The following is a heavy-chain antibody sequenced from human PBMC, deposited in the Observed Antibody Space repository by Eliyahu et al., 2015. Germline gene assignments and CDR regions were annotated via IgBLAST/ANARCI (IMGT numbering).Heavy chain of an antibody. CDR2: INHSGST. CDR1: GGSFSGYY. V-gene: IGHV4-34*01. Sequence: QAQLQQWGAGLLKPSETLSLTCAVYGGSFSGYYWSWIRQPPGKGLEWIGGINHSGSTHYNPSLKSRVTISVDTSKNQFSLKLSSVTAADTAVYYCARGWLWLGNYYYGMDVWGQGTTVTVSS. J-gene: IGHJ6*02. CDR3: ARGWLWLGNYYYGMDV. D-gene: IGHD3-10*01.